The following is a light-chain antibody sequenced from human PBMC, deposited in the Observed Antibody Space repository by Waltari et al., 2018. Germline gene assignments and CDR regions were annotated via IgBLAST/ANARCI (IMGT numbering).Light chain of an antibody. CDR1: QSLVHSDGKTD. CDR2: KVS. V-gene: IGKV2-30*02. J-gene: IGKJ1*01. Sequence: DVVMTQSPLSMPATLGQPASISCRSRQSLVHSDGKTDLNWFHQRPGQSPRRLIYKVSNRDSGVPDRFSGSGSGTEFTLNINRVEAEDVGVYYCMQGTHWPWTFGQGTKVEIK. CDR3: MQGTHWPWT.